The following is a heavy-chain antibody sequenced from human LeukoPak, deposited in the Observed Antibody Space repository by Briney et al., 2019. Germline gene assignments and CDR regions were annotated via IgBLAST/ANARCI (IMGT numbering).Heavy chain of an antibody. V-gene: IGHV4-38-2*01. Sequence: SETLPLTCAVSGYSITSGYYWAWIRQPPGKGLEWIGNIYHSGSTYYNASLKSRVTISVDTSKNQFSLKLSSVTAADTAVYYCALRYSNYFFDYWGQGTLVTVSS. J-gene: IGHJ4*02. CDR3: ALRYSNYFFDY. D-gene: IGHD4-11*01. CDR1: GYSITSGYY. CDR2: IYHSGST.